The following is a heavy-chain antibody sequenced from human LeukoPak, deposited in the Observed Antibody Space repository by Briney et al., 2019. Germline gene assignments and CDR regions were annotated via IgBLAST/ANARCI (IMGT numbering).Heavy chain of an antibody. D-gene: IGHD3-9*01. Sequence: GGSLRLSCAASGFTFSNTWMSWVRQAPGKGLEWVGRIKSKTDGGTTDYAAPVKGRCNISRGDSKNTLYLQMNSLKTEDTAVYYCTRDRRYYDILTAYSYYFDYWGQGTLVTVSS. CDR2: IKSKTDGGTT. V-gene: IGHV3-15*01. CDR3: TRDRRYYDILTAYSYYFDY. CDR1: GFTFSNTW. J-gene: IGHJ4*02.